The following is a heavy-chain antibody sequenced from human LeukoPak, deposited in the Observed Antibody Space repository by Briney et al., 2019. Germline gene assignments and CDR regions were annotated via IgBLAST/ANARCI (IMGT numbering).Heavy chain of an antibody. D-gene: IGHD2-2*01. J-gene: IGHJ6*02. CDR3: AKDLRNGKYCSSTSCSGMDV. CDR1: GFTFSRYW. Sequence: PGGSLRLSCAASGFTFSRYWMHWVRQAPGKGLVWVSRINSDGSTTTYADSVTGRFTVSRDNAKNTQYLQMNSLRAEDTAVYYCAKDLRNGKYCSSTSCSGMDVWGQGTTVTVSS. CDR2: INSDGSTT. V-gene: IGHV3-74*01.